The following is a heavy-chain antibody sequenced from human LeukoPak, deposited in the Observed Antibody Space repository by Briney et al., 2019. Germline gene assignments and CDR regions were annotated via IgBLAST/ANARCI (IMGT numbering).Heavy chain of an antibody. J-gene: IGHJ4*02. Sequence: SETLSLTCTVSDGSISTYYWSWIRQPPGKGLEWIAYVHNSGMTHYNPSLESRVTISVDTSKSQFSLKLSSVTAADTAVYYCARLTRRSGNYFDYWGQGTLVTVSS. D-gene: IGHD1-1*01. CDR3: ARLTRRSGNYFDY. V-gene: IGHV4-59*01. CDR1: DGSISTYY. CDR2: VHNSGMT.